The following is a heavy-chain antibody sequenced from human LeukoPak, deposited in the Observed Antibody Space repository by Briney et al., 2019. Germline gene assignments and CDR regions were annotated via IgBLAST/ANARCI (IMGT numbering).Heavy chain of an antibody. CDR1: GGSISSYY. Sequence: PSETLSLTCTVSGGSISSYYWSWIRQPPGKGLEWIGYIYYSGSTNYNPSLKSRVTISVDTSKNQFSLKLSSVIAADTAVYYCMGSAVAGRGYWGQGTLVTVSS. CDR2: IYYSGST. V-gene: IGHV4-59*01. J-gene: IGHJ4*02. CDR3: MGSAVAGRGY. D-gene: IGHD6-19*01.